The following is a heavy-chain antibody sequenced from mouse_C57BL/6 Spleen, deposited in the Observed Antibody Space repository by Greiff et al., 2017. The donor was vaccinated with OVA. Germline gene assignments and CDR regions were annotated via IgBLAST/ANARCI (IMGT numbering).Heavy chain of an antibody. J-gene: IGHJ2*01. D-gene: IGHD4-1*01. CDR3: ARNWVDY. Sequence: EVKVVESGGGLVKPGGSLKLSCAASGFTFSDYRMHWVRQAPEKGLEWVAYISSGSSTIYYADTVKGRFTISRDNAKNTLFLQMTSLRSEDTAMYYCARNWVDYWGQGTTLTVSS. V-gene: IGHV5-17*01. CDR1: GFTFSDYR. CDR2: ISSGSSTI.